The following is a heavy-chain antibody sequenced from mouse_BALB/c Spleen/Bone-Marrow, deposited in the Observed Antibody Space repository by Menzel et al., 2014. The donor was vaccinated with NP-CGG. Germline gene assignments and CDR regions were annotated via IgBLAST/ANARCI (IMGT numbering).Heavy chain of an antibody. CDR1: GYTFTSYW. Sequence: QVQLQQSGAELVKPGASVKLSCKASGYTFTSYWMHWVKQRPGQGLEWIGEINPSNGRTNYNEKFKTKATLTVDKSSSSAYMQLISLTSEDSAVYYCARWLLFYWGQGTTLTVSS. J-gene: IGHJ2*01. CDR2: INPSNGRT. D-gene: IGHD2-3*01. CDR3: ARWLLFY. V-gene: IGHV1S81*02.